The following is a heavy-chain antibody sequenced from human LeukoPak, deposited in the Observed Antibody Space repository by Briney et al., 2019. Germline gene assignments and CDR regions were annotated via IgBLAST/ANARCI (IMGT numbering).Heavy chain of an antibody. CDR1: GYTFTSYG. Sequence: GASVKVSCKASGYTFTSYGISWVRQAPGQGLEWMGWISAYNSNTNYAQKLQGRVTMTTDTSTSTAYMELRSLRSDDTAVYYCARDLLVTTVTPRINWFDPWGQGTLVTVSS. V-gene: IGHV1-18*01. CDR2: ISAYNSNT. D-gene: IGHD4-17*01. CDR3: ARDLLVTTVTPRINWFDP. J-gene: IGHJ5*02.